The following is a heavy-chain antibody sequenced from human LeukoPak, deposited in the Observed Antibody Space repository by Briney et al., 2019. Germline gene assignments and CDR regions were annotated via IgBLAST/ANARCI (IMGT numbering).Heavy chain of an antibody. CDR3: ANTVVTSGKPFDY. CDR2: INHSGST. V-gene: IGHV4-34*01. J-gene: IGHJ4*02. CDR1: GGSFSGYY. Sequence: SETLSLTCAVYGGSFSGYYWSWIRQPPGKVLEWIGEINHSGSTNYNPSLKSRVTISVDTSKNQFSLKLSSVTAADTAVYYCANTVVTSGKPFDYWGQGTLVTVSS. D-gene: IGHD4-23*01.